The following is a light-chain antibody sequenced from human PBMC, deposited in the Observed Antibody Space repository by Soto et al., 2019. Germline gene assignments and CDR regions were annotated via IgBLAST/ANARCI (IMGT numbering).Light chain of an antibody. CDR1: ISDVGSYNY. J-gene: IGLJ1*01. CDR2: DVS. CDR3: GSYTTSSNYV. Sequence: QSALTQPASVSGSPGQSSTISCTGTISDVGSYNYVSWYQQYPGKAPKLMIYDVSTRPSGVSDRFSGSKSGNTASLTISGLRAADEADYYCGSYTTSSNYVFGTGTKLTVL. V-gene: IGLV2-14*03.